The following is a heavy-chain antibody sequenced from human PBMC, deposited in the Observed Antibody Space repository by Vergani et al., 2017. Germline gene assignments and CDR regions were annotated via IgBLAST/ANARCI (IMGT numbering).Heavy chain of an antibody. CDR2: ISYDGSNK. J-gene: IGHJ4*02. Sequence: QVQLVESGGGVVQPGRSLRLSCAASGFTFSSYAMHWVRQAPGKGLEWVAVISYDGSNKYYADSVKGRFTISRDSSKNTLYLQMNSLRAEDTAVYYCARGPSSAYYFDYWGQGTLVTVSS. D-gene: IGHD3-22*01. CDR3: ARGPSSAYYFDY. V-gene: IGHV3-30-3*01. CDR1: GFTFSSYA.